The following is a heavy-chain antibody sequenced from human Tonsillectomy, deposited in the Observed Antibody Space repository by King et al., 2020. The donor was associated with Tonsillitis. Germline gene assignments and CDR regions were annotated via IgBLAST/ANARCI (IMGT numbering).Heavy chain of an antibody. D-gene: IGHD2-2*02. CDR1: GYIFTSYG. V-gene: IGHV1-18*01. Sequence: QLVQSGAEVKKPGASVKVSCKASGYIFTSYGISWVRQAPGQGLEWMGGISVYNGNTNYAQKLQGRVTMTTDTSTSTAYMELRSLRSDDTAVYYCARGQNEYQLLYGNWFDPWGQGTLVTVSS. CDR2: ISVYNGNT. J-gene: IGHJ5*02. CDR3: ARGQNEYQLLYGNWFDP.